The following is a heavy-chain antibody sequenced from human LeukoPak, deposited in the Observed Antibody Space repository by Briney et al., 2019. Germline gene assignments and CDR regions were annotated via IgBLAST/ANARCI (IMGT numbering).Heavy chain of an antibody. Sequence: ASVKVSCKASGYTFTSYYMHWVRQAPGQGLEWMGIINPSGGSTSYAQKFQGRVTMTRDTSTSTVYMELSSLRSEDTAVYYCARVSPIVADDPGYYDYWGQGTLVTVSS. V-gene: IGHV1-46*01. CDR1: GYTFTSYY. CDR2: INPSGGST. CDR3: ARVSPIVADDPGYYDY. J-gene: IGHJ4*02. D-gene: IGHD5-12*01.